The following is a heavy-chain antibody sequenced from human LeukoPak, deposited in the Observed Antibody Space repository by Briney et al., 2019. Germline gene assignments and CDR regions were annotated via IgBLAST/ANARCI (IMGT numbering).Heavy chain of an antibody. CDR3: ASAATLSVDY. V-gene: IGHV4-39*01. CDR2: LYYSGST. Sequence: PSETLSLTCTVSGGSVSSSFYYWGWIRQPPGKGLEWIGSLYYSGSTHYNPSLKSRVTMSVDTSKNQFSLKLSSVTAADTAVYFCASAATLSVDYWGQGTLVTVSS. D-gene: IGHD2-15*01. CDR1: GGSVSSSFYY. J-gene: IGHJ4*02.